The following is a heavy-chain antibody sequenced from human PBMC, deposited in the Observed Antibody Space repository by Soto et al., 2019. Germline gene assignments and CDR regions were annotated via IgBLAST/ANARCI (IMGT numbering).Heavy chain of an antibody. Sequence: SETLSLTCTVSGGSISSSSYYWGWIRQPPGKGLEWIGSIYYSGSTYYNPSLKSRVTISVDTSKNQFSLKLSSVTAADTAVYYCARGTLAYDILTGYYSRNYYYYMDVWGKGTTVTVSS. CDR2: IYYSGST. D-gene: IGHD3-9*01. CDR3: ARGTLAYDILTGYYSRNYYYYMDV. V-gene: IGHV4-39*01. J-gene: IGHJ6*03. CDR1: GGSISSSSYY.